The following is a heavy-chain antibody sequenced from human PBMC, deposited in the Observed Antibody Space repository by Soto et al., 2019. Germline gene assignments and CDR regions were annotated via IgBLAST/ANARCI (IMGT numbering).Heavy chain of an antibody. CDR3: SRENIENSDGLYDAFDI. V-gene: IGHV1-2*02. Sequence: GASVKVSCKTSGYTFTDYYTHWVRQAPGQGLEGVGWMNPKRGGAYFAQKFQGGVTLTRDTSIGTAYIEVNRLTSDDTAVYFCSRENIENSDGLYDAFDIWGQGTTVTVSS. CDR1: GYTFTDYY. D-gene: IGHD5-18*01. CDR2: MNPKRGGA. J-gene: IGHJ3*02.